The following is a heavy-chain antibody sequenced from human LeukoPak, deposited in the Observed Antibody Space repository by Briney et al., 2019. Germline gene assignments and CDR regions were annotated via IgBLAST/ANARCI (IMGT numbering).Heavy chain of an antibody. CDR1: GFTFSKYG. J-gene: IGHJ4*02. CDR2: IWYDGSDK. D-gene: IGHD1-26*01. V-gene: IGHV3-33*01. CDR3: ARDLVGAIAHGFDY. Sequence: GRSRRLSCAASGFTFSKYGMHWVRQAPGKGLEWVAVIWYDGSDKYYADSVKGRFTISRGISKNTLYLQMNSLRAEDTAVYYCARDLVGAIAHGFDYWGQGTLVTVSS.